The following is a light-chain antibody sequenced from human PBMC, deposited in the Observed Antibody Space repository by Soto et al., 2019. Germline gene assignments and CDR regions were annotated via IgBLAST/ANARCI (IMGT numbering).Light chain of an antibody. J-gene: IGKJ5*01. CDR1: QSVSSSH. V-gene: IGKV3D-20*02. CDR3: QQGGNWPLT. Sequence: EIVLTQSPGTLSLSPGERATLSCRASQSVSSSHLAWYQQKRGQAPRLLIYDASSRASGIPARFSGSGSGTDFTLTISYLEPEDFAVYYCQQGGNWPLTFGQGTRLEIK. CDR2: DAS.